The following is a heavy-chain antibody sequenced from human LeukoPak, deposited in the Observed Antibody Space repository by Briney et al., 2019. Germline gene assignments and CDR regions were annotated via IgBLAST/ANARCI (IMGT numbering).Heavy chain of an antibody. CDR2: IYPGDSDT. J-gene: IGHJ4*02. D-gene: IGHD6-19*01. Sequence: PGESLKISCKGSGYPFATYWIGWVRQVPGKGLEWVGIIYPGDSDTRYSPSFQGQVTISADKFITTAYLQWSSLKAPDTAMYYCARHVVPYSSGLTGFDYWGQGTLVTVSS. CDR3: ARHVVPYSSGLTGFDY. V-gene: IGHV5-51*01. CDR1: GYPFATYW.